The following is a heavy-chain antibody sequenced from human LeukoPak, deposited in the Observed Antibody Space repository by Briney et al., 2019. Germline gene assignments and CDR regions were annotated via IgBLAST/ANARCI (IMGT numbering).Heavy chain of an antibody. CDR2: INPNSGGT. CDR3: AKDGKAYQLPNYYYYGMDV. J-gene: IGHJ6*02. V-gene: IGHV1-2*04. CDR1: GYTFTGYY. D-gene: IGHD2-2*01. Sequence: SVKVSCKASGYTFTGYYMHWVRQAPGQGLEWMGWINPNSGGTNYAQKFQGWVTMTRDTSISTAYMELSRLRSDDTAVYYCAKDGKAYQLPNYYYYGMDVWGQGTTVTVSS.